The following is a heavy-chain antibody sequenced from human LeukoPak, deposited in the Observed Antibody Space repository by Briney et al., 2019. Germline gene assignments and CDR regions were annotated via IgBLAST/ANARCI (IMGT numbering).Heavy chain of an antibody. CDR3: TTRRQDGW. J-gene: IGHJ4*02. CDR1: GFTFSDVW. V-gene: IGHV3-15*01. CDR2: IKNRSDGGKI. D-gene: IGHD2-15*01. Sequence: PGGSLRLSCVGSGFTFSDVWMSWVRQAPGKGLEWVGRIKNRSDGGKIDYAEPVKGRFTIQRADSRNTLYLQINSLKSEDTAVYYCTTRRQDGWWGQGTLVTVS.